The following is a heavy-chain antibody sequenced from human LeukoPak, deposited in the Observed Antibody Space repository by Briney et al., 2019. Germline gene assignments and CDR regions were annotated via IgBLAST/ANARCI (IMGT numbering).Heavy chain of an antibody. J-gene: IGHJ4*02. D-gene: IGHD2-8*02. CDR3: ARDLMVY. V-gene: IGHV3-30-3*01. Sequence: GGSLRLSCAASGFTFSSYAMHWVRQAPGKGLEWVAVISYDGSNKYYADSVKGRFTISRDNSKNTPYLQMNSLRAEDTAVYYCARDLMVYWGQGTLVTVSS. CDR1: GFTFSSYA. CDR2: ISYDGSNK.